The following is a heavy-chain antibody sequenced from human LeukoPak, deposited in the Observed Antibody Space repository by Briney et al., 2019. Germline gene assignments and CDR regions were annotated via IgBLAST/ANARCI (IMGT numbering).Heavy chain of an antibody. CDR3: ARDGVDGGSDY. CDR2: ISGTGDGT. J-gene: IGHJ4*02. CDR1: GFTFSSYA. Sequence: SGGSLRLSCAASGFTFSSYAMKWVRQAPGKGLEWVSVISGTGDGTYYADSVKGRFTISRDNSKNTLSLQMNTLRAEDTAVYYCARDGVDGGSDYWGQGALVTVSS. V-gene: IGHV3-23*01. D-gene: IGHD3-3*01.